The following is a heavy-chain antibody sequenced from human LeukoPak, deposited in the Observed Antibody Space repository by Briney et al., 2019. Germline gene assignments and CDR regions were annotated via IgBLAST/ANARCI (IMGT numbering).Heavy chain of an antibody. CDR2: MNPNSGNT. CDR1: GYTFTSYD. CDR3: AYRDGFDY. J-gene: IGHJ4*02. Sequence: ASVKVSCKASGYTFTSYDINWVRQATGQGLEWMGWMNPNSGNTGYAQKFQGRVTITADESTSTAYMELSSLRSEDTAVYYCAYRDGFDYWGQGTLVTVSS. D-gene: IGHD1-14*01. V-gene: IGHV1-8*01.